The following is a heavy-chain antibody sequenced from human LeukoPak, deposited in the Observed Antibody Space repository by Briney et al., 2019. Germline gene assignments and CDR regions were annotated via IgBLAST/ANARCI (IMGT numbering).Heavy chain of an antibody. CDR1: GFTFSSDA. CDR3: ARDTGQLEYDFDY. CDR2: ISSRGRSP. J-gene: IGHJ4*02. V-gene: IGHV3-23*01. D-gene: IGHD6-13*01. Sequence: GGSLRLYCAASGFTFSSDAMSWVRQAPGKGLEWVSAISSRGRSPYSAASVKGRFTLYSDNAKISLYLTMNSLRAEDTAVYYCARDTGQLEYDFDYWGQGTLVTVSS.